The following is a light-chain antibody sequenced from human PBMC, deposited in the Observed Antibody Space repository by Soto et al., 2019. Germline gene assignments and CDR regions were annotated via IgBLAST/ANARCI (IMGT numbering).Light chain of an antibody. CDR2: GAF. CDR3: QQCNNWPPT. CDR1: QNVSSS. V-gene: IGKV3-15*01. Sequence: EIVMTQSPGTLSVSPGERATLFCRASQNVSSSLAWYQQKPGQAPRLLIYGAFARATGIPARFSGSGSGTEFTLTISSLQSEDLAVYHCQQCNNWPPTFGQGTKVDIK. J-gene: IGKJ1*01.